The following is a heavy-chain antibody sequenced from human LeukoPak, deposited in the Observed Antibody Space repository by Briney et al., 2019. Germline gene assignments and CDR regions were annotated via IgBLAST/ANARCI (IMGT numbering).Heavy chain of an antibody. J-gene: IGHJ4*02. CDR2: IKQDGSEK. V-gene: IGHV3-7*01. D-gene: IGHD1-26*01. CDR3: AKRYSENYQYFLDY. CDR1: GFTFSSDW. Sequence: GGSLRFSCAASGFTFSSDWMSWVRQAPGKGLEWVANIKQDGSEKYYVDSVKGRFTISRDNAKNSLYLQMNSLRAEDTAVYYCAKRYSENYQYFLDYWGQGTLVTVSS.